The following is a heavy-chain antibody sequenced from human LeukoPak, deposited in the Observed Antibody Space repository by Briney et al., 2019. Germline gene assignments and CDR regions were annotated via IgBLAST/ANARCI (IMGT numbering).Heavy chain of an antibody. CDR2: IIPIFGTA. Sequence: GASVKVSCKASGGTFSSYAISWVRQAPGQGLEWMGGIIPIFGTANYAQKFQGRVTITADESTSTAYMELSSLRSEDTAVYYCARCRGGSCYHSDDYWGQGTLVTVSS. V-gene: IGHV1-69*13. D-gene: IGHD2-15*01. J-gene: IGHJ4*02. CDR3: ARCRGGSCYHSDDY. CDR1: GGTFSSYA.